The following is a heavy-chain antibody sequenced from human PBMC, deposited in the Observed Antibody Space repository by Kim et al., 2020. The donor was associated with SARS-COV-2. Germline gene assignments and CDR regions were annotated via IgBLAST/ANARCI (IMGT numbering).Heavy chain of an antibody. CDR2: IYSGGTT. Sequence: GGSLRLSCAASGFTVSGNYMSWVRQAPGKGLEWVSIIYSGGTTYYADSVKGRFTISRDNSKNTLYLQMNSLRPEDTAVYYCARNRVRLDYGMDVWGQGTTVTVSS. D-gene: IGHD3-16*02. J-gene: IGHJ6*02. CDR3: ARNRVRLDYGMDV. CDR1: GFTVSGNY. V-gene: IGHV3-66*02.